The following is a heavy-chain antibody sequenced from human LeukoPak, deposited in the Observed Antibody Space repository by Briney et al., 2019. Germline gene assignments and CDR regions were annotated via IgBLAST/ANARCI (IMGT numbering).Heavy chain of an antibody. V-gene: IGHV2-70*11. CDR3: ARSRHGSGSSDNWFDP. CDR2: IDWDDDK. CDR1: GFSLSTSGMC. Sequence: SGPALVKPTQTLTLTCTFSGFSLSTSGMCVSWIRQPPGKALEWLARIDWDDDKYYSTSLKTRLTISKDTSKNQVVLTMTNMDPVDTATYYCARSRHGSGSSDNWFDPWGQGTLVTVSS. D-gene: IGHD3-10*01. J-gene: IGHJ5*02.